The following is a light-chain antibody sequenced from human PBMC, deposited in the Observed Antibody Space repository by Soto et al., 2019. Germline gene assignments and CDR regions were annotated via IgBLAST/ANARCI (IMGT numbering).Light chain of an antibody. J-gene: IGKJ4*01. CDR3: QQYQSLT. CDR1: QSVSSSY. V-gene: IGKV3-20*01. CDR2: GAS. Sequence: EIVLTQSPGIMYLSPGERATLSCSASQSVSSSYLAWYQHKPGQAPRLLIHGASSRVTGIPDRFSGSGSGTDFTLTITRLEPEDFAVYYCQQYQSLTFGGGTKVDIK.